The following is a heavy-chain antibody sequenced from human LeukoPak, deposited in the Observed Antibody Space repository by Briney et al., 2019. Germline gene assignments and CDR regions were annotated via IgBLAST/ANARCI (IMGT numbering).Heavy chain of an antibody. D-gene: IGHD3-16*01. CDR1: GGSFSGYY. Sequence: SETLSLTCAVYGGSFSGYYWSWIRQPPGKGLEWIGSINYYGKTYYNPSVKSRVTISVDTSKNQFSLMVRSVTAADTAVYYCGRSAGFVHFDHWGQGTLVTVTS. CDR3: GRSAGFVHFDH. J-gene: IGHJ4*02. CDR2: INYYGKT. V-gene: IGHV4-34*01.